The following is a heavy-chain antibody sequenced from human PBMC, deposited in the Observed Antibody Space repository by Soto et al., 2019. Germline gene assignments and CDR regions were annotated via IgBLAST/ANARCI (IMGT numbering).Heavy chain of an antibody. CDR3: ARGGNSGYVW. V-gene: IGHV4-34*01. D-gene: IGHD5-12*01. CDR1: GGSFSGYY. Sequence: QVQLQQWGAGLLKPSETLSLTCAVYGGSFSGYYWSWIRQPPGKGLEWIGEINHSGSTNYNPSLKRRVTLSVDTSKNQFSMKLSSVTAADTVVYYCARGGNSGYVWWGQGTLVTVSS. CDR2: INHSGST. J-gene: IGHJ4*02.